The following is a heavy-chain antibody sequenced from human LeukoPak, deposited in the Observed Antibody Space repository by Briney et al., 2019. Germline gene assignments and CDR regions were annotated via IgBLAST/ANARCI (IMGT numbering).Heavy chain of an antibody. J-gene: IGHJ4*02. CDR3: ARDLLVGATPNDY. CDR2: IKQDGSEK. Sequence: GGSLRLSCAASGFTFSSYWMSWVRQAPGKGLERVANIKQDGSEKYYVGSVKGRFTISRDNAKNSLYLQMNSLRAEDTAVYYCARDLLVGATPNDYWGQGTLVTVSS. D-gene: IGHD1-26*01. CDR1: GFTFSSYW. V-gene: IGHV3-7*01.